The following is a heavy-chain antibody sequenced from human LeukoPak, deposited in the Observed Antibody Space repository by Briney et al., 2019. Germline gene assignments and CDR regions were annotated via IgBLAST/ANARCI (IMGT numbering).Heavy chain of an antibody. CDR3: ARVRAEALSYFDY. CDR1: GGSFSGYY. Sequence: MTSETLSLTCAVYGGSFSGYYWSWIRQPPGKGLEWIGEINHSGSTNYNPSLKSRVTISVDTSKNQFSLKLSSVTAADTAVYYCARVRAEALSYFDYWGQGTLVTVSS. J-gene: IGHJ4*02. CDR2: INHSGST. V-gene: IGHV4-34*01. D-gene: IGHD6-19*01.